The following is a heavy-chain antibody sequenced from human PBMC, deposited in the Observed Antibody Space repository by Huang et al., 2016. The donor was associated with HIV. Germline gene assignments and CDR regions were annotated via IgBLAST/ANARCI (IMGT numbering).Heavy chain of an antibody. CDR1: GGSFSGYY. Sequence: QAQLQQWGAGLLRPSETLSLTCAVYGGSFSGYYGTWIRQPPGKGLEWIGEINHSESRNYNPSLKIRVTSSVDTSRNQLSLTLTAVTAADTAVYYCARGQGGYYYYYMDVWGKGTTVTVSS. CDR3: ARGQGGYYYYYMDV. J-gene: IGHJ6*03. V-gene: IGHV4-34*01. CDR2: INHSESR.